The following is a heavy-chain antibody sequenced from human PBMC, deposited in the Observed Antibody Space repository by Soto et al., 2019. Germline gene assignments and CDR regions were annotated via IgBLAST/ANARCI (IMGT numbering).Heavy chain of an antibody. V-gene: IGHV3-74*01. J-gene: IGHJ4*02. CDR1: GFTFGNYW. D-gene: IGHD3-9*01. CDR2: ISDYGRI. CDR3: ARGRLAHLDH. Sequence: GGSPRLSCAASGFTFGNYWMHWVRQAPGKGLVWVSRISDYGRINYADSVKDRFIISRDDAKSELYLQLNDLRAEDTAMYDCARGRLAHLDHWGQGALGTVS.